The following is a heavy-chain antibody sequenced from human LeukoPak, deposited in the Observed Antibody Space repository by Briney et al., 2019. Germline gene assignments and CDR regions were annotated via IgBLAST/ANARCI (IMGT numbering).Heavy chain of an antibody. CDR2: VSWNSGSI. CDR1: GFTFDDYA. CDR3: AKDDAFDI. Sequence: GRSLRLSCAASGFTFDDYAMHWVRQAPGKGLEWVSGVSWNSGSIGYADSVKGRFTISRDNAKNSLYLQMNSLRAEDTALYYCAKDDAFDIWGQGTMVTVSS. J-gene: IGHJ3*02. V-gene: IGHV3-9*01.